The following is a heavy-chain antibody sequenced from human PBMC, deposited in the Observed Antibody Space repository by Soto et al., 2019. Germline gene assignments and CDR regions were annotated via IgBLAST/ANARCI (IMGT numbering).Heavy chain of an antibody. D-gene: IGHD2-21*01. CDR3: TRIPPSPAYFSDNLCYPI. CDR2: ISAYTGNK. CDR1: GYTFTDFG. Sequence: QVQLEQSGAEVKKPGASVKVSCKASGYTFTDFGVTWVRQAPGHGLEWMGWISAYTGNKNYARKFKGRVTMTTDTSTSTAYMELRSRRSDDTAVYYCTRIPPSPAYFSDNLCYPIWGQGTLGTVSS. V-gene: IGHV1-18*01. J-gene: IGHJ1*01.